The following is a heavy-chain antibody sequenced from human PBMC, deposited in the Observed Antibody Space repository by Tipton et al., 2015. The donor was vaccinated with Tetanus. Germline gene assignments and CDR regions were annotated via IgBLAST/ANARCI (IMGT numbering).Heavy chain of an antibody. Sequence: TLSLTCAVSGGAFSGYLWSRIRQSPGKGLEWIGEINQSGSTIYNPSLKSRVTIAVDTFKRQFSMTLTSATAADTAVYYCARAGFEGSSSSGYFDHRGLGVLVTVSS. CDR1: GGAFSGYL. V-gene: IGHV4-34*01. D-gene: IGHD2-2*01. CDR3: ARAGFEGSSSSGYFDH. CDR2: INQSGST. J-gene: IGHJ4*02.